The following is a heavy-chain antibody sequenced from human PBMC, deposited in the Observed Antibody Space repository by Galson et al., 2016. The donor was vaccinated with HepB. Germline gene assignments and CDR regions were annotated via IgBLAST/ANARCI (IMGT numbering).Heavy chain of an antibody. CDR1: GFTFSSYT. D-gene: IGHD3-16*02. V-gene: IGHV3-30-3*01. J-gene: IGHJ4*02. CDR2: ISFDGSNN. CDR3: ARDDDYVWGTYRYTRTVPQYYFDY. Sequence: SLRLSCAASGFTFSSYTMHWVRQAPGKGLEWVAVISFDGSNNFYEDPVKGRFTISRDHSKNTLYLQMNSLRAEDTAVYYCARDDDYVWGTYRYTRTVPQYYFDYWGQGTLVTVSS.